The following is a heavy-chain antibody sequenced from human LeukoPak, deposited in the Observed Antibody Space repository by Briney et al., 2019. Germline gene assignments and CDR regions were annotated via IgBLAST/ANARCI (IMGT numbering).Heavy chain of an antibody. Sequence: GGSLRLSCAASGFTFSTYIMNWVRQTPGKGLEWVSSIGTSTSYIYYADSVKGRFTISRDNAKNTLYLQMNSLRAEDTAVYYCAKAGHHDSSGYPISYYYYMDVWGKGTTVAISS. J-gene: IGHJ6*03. CDR2: IGTSTSYI. CDR1: GFTFSTYI. V-gene: IGHV3-21*01. CDR3: AKAGHHDSSGYPISYYYYMDV. D-gene: IGHD3-22*01.